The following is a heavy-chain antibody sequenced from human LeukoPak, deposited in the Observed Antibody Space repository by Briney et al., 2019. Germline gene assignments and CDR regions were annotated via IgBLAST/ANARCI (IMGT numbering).Heavy chain of an antibody. CDR2: ISSNGGST. D-gene: IGHD1-1*01. V-gene: IGHV3-64*01. CDR3: ARGTARDYYYYYYMDV. CDR1: GFTFSSYA. J-gene: IGHJ6*03. Sequence: GGSLRLSCAASGFTFSSYAMHCVRQAPGKGLEYVSAISSNGGSTYYANSVKGRFTISRDNSKNTLYLQMGSLRAEDMAVYYCARGTARDYYYYYYMDVWGKGTTVTISS.